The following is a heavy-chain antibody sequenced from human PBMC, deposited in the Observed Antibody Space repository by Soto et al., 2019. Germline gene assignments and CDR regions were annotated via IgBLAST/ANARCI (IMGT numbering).Heavy chain of an antibody. V-gene: IGHV1-8*01. CDR3: GRGLEPYCIGGSCYSGWFAP. CDR2: MNPNSGNT. J-gene: IGHJ5*02. Sequence: QVQLVQSWAEVKKPGASVKVSCKASGYTFTSYDINWVRQATGQGLEWMGWMNPNSGNTGSAQTFQGRVTMTRNTSISTAYMEMSSRRSEDTAVYYCGRGLEPYCIGGSCYSGWFAPWGQGTLVTVSS. D-gene: IGHD2-15*01. CDR1: GYTFTSYD.